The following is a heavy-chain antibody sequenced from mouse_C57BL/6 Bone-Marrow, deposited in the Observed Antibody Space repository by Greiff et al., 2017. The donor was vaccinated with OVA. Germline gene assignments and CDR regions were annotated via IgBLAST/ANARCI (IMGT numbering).Heavy chain of an antibody. Sequence: VKLQQSGAELVRPGASVKLSCKASGYTFTDYYINWVKQRPGQGLEWIARIYPGSGNTYYNEKFKGKATLTAEKSSSTAYMQLSSLTSEDSAVYFCARGSGYDYGFDYWGQGTTLTVSS. CDR1: GYTFTDYY. J-gene: IGHJ2*01. D-gene: IGHD3-2*02. V-gene: IGHV1-76*01. CDR3: ARGSGYDYGFDY. CDR2: IYPGSGNT.